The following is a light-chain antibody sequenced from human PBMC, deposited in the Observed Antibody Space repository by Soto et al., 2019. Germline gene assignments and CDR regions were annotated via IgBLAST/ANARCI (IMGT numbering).Light chain of an antibody. V-gene: IGLV2-14*03. CDR1: SSDVGGYNY. CDR3: SSYTSSRI. Sequence: QSVLTQPASVSGSPGQSITISCTGTSSDVGGYNYVSWYQQHPGKAPKLIIFDVSDRPSGISNRFSGSKSGNTASLTISGLQAEDEADYYCSSYTSSRIFGGGTKLTVL. J-gene: IGLJ2*01. CDR2: DVS.